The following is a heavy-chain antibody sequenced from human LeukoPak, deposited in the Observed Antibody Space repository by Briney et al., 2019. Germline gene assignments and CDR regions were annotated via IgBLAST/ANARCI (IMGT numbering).Heavy chain of an antibody. CDR3: GRDPNGDYVGAFDF. D-gene: IGHD4-17*01. CDR1: GFTFSNYA. Sequence: GGSLRLSCAASGFTFSNYAMTWVRQAPGKGLEWVSSIRGSGAYTSYSNSVKGRFTMSRDNSESTLYLQMNSLRAEDTAVYYCGRDPNGDYVGAFDFWGQGTLVTVSS. V-gene: IGHV3-23*01. J-gene: IGHJ3*01. CDR2: IRGSGAYT.